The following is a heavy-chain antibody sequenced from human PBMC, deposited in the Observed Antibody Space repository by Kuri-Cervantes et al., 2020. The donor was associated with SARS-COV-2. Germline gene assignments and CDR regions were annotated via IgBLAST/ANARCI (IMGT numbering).Heavy chain of an antibody. CDR1: GGSFRGYY. Sequence: ESLKISCAVYGGSFRGYYWNWIRQPPGKGLEWIGEINHSGSTNYNPSLKSRVTISVDTSKNQFSLRLSSVTAADTAVYYCARGGAYSKSNDYWGQGTLVTVSS. CDR2: INHSGST. D-gene: IGHD4-11*01. V-gene: IGHV4-34*01. CDR3: ARGGAYSKSNDY. J-gene: IGHJ4*02.